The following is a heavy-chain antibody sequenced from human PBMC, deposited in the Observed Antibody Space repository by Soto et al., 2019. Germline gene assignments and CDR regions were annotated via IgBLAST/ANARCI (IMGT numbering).Heavy chain of an antibody. Sequence: SETLSLTCTVSGGSVSSGSYYWSWIRQPPGKGLEWIGYIYYSGSTNYNPSLKSRVTISVDRSKNQFSLKLSSVTAADTAVYYWARDCYNSPNWFDPWGQGTLVTVSS. J-gene: IGHJ5*02. D-gene: IGHD5-12*01. CDR2: IYYSGST. V-gene: IGHV4-61*01. CDR1: GGSVSSGSYY. CDR3: ARDCYNSPNWFDP.